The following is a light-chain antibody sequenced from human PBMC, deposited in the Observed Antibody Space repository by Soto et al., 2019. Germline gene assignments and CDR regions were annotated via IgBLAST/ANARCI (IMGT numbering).Light chain of an antibody. CDR3: SARDDSLSGVV. V-gene: IGLV1-47*01. CDR2: RSD. CDR1: SSNIGGNH. J-gene: IGLJ2*01. Sequence: QSVLTQPPSTSGTPGQRVTISSSGSSSNIGGNHVYWYQQFPGMAPKLLMYRSDHRPTGVPDRFSGSKSGTSASLAISGLRSDDEADYYCSARDDSLSGVVFGGGTQLTVL.